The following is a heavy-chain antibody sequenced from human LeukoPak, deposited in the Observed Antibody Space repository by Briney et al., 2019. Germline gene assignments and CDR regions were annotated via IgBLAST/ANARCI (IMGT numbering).Heavy chain of an antibody. J-gene: IGHJ4*02. Sequence: GGSLRLSCAASGFTFSSYEMNWVRQAPGKGLEWVSYNSSSGSTIYYADSVKGRFTISRDNAKNSLYLQMNSLRAEDTAVYYCARAKGLAARPPGYWGQGTLVTVSS. D-gene: IGHD6-6*01. CDR2: NSSSGSTI. CDR3: ARAKGLAARPPGY. CDR1: GFTFSSYE. V-gene: IGHV3-48*03.